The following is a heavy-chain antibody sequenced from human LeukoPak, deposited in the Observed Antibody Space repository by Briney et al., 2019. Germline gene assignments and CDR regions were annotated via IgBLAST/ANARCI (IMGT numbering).Heavy chain of an antibody. CDR1: GGSVSSGSYY. CDR2: IYYSGST. CDR3: ARARSVVTAFDY. V-gene: IGHV4-61*01. D-gene: IGHD2-21*02. Sequence: SETLSLTCTVSGGSVSSGSYYWSWIRQPPGKGLEWIGYIYYSGSTNYNPSLKSRVTISVDTSKNQFSLKLSSVTAADTAVYYCARARSVVTAFDYWGQGTLVTVSS. J-gene: IGHJ4*02.